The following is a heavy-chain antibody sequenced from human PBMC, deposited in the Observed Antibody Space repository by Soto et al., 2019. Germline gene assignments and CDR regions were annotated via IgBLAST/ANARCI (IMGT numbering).Heavy chain of an antibody. CDR3: ATGGYCSSTSCYNFFGY. V-gene: IGHV5-51*01. D-gene: IGHD2-2*02. CDR1: GYSFPSQW. CDR2: IYPADSDT. Sequence: PGESLKISCKGSGYSFPSQWIGWVRQMPGKGLEWMGNIYPADSDTRYSPSFQGQVTFSADKSIGTAYLQWSSLKASDTAMYYCATGGYCSSTSCYNFFGYWGQGTPVTVSS. J-gene: IGHJ4*02.